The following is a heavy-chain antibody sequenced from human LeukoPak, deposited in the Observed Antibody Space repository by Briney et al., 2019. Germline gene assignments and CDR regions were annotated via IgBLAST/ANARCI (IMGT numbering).Heavy chain of an antibody. Sequence: PSETLSLTCAVYGGPFTANYWSWIRQPPGKGLEWIGEMNHSGSTNYNPFLKSRVTISVDTSKKQLSLKLTSVSAADTAVYYCARSLWFGELYNWGQGTLVTVSS. J-gene: IGHJ4*02. CDR3: ARSLWFGELYN. CDR2: MNHSGST. D-gene: IGHD3-10*01. CDR1: GGPFTANY. V-gene: IGHV4-34*01.